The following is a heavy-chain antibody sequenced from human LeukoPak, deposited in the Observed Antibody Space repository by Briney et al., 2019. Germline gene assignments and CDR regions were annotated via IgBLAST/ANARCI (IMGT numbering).Heavy chain of an antibody. V-gene: IGHV3-74*03. D-gene: IGHD2-15*01. CDR1: GFTFSSYW. J-gene: IGHJ6*03. CDR2: INSEGSNT. CDR3: ARGLYSYYSYMDV. Sequence: PGRSLRLSCAASGFTFSSYWMHWVRQAPGKGLVWVSRINSEGSNTTYADSVKGRFTISRDNAKNMLYLQMNSLRAEDTAVYYCARGLYSYYSYMDVWGKGTTVTVSS.